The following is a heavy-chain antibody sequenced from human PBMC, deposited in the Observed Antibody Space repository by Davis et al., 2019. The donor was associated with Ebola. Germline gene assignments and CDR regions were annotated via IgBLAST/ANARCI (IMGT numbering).Heavy chain of an antibody. CDR2: INTSGGST. D-gene: IGHD5-18*01. CDR1: GYTFTSYY. V-gene: IGHV1-46*01. J-gene: IGHJ4*02. CDR3: ARGGRGYYYIDY. Sequence: ASVKVSCKASGYTFTSYYMHWVRQAPGQGLEWMGIINTSGGSTSYAQKFQGRVTMTRDTSTSTVYMGLSSLRSEDTAVYYCARGGRGYYYIDYWGQGTLVTVSS.